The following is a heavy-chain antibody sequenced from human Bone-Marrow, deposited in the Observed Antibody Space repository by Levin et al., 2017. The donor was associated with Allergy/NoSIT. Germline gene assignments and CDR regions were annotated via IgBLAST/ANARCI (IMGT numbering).Heavy chain of an antibody. CDR3: VSLIAAAGTNYFDH. J-gene: IGHJ4*02. Sequence: PSETLSLTCSVSGGSITRHNYYWAWIRQPPGKGLEWIATVGYDGSTYYNPSLKSRVTITLDTPKSQFSLELRSVTATDTAVYFCVSLIAAAGTNYFDHWGQGILVTVSS. D-gene: IGHD6-13*01. CDR2: VGYDGST. CDR1: GGSITRHNYY. V-gene: IGHV4-39*01.